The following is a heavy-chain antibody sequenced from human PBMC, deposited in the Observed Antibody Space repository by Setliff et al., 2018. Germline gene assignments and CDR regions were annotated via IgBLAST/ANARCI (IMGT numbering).Heavy chain of an antibody. CDR2: INWNGGST. V-gene: IGHV3-20*04. Sequence: PGGSLRLSCAASGFTFDDYGMSWVRQVPGKGLEWVSGINWNGGSTGYVDSVKGRFTISRDNAKNSLYLQMNSLRAEDTALYYCARQAVNSKYYYYGMDVWGQGTTVTVSS. CDR3: ARQAVNSKYYYYGMDV. J-gene: IGHJ6*02. CDR1: GFTFDDYG. D-gene: IGHD1-1*01.